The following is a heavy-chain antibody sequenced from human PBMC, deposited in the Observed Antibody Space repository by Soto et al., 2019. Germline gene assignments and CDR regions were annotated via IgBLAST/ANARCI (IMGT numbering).Heavy chain of an antibody. Sequence: MASETLSLTCAVSGGSISSSNWWSWVRQPPGKGLEWIGEIYHSGSTNYNPSLKSRVTISVDKSKNQFSLKLSSVTAADTAVYYCARGLAAAGTGYYYGMAVWGQGTTVTVSS. V-gene: IGHV4-4*02. CDR1: GGSISSSNW. CDR2: IYHSGST. J-gene: IGHJ6*02. CDR3: ARGLAAAGTGYYYGMAV. D-gene: IGHD6-13*01.